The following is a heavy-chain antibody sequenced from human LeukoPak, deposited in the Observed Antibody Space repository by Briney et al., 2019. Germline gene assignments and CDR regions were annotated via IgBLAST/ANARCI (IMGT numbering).Heavy chain of an antibody. J-gene: IGHJ4*02. V-gene: IGHV4-39*07. CDR2: IYNSEST. D-gene: IGHD3-22*01. CDR3: ASGEPRYSSRIVVGDN. CDR1: GGSISSRSYY. Sequence: SETLSLTCTVPGGSISSRSYYWGWIRQPPGKGLEWIGSIYNSESTYYNPSLKSRVTISVDTSKNQLSLKVSSVTAADTAVYYCASGEPRYSSRIVVGDNWGQGTLVTVSS.